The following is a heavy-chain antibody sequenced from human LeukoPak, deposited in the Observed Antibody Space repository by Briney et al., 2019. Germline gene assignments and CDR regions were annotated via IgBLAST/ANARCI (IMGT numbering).Heavy chain of an antibody. CDR3: ARVSSSWSHDTDAFDI. CDR2: IYYSGST. Sequence: SETLSLTCTVSGGSISSYYWSWIRQPPGKGLEWIGYIYYSGSTNYNPSLKSRVTISVDTSKNQFSLKLSSVTAADTAVYYCARVSSSWSHDTDAFDIWGQGTMVTVSS. J-gene: IGHJ3*02. V-gene: IGHV4-59*01. D-gene: IGHD6-13*01. CDR1: GGSISSYY.